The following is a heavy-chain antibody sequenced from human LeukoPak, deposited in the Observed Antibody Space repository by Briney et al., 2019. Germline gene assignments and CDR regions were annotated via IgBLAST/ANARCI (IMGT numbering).Heavy chain of an antibody. J-gene: IGHJ4*02. D-gene: IGHD5-24*01. Sequence: ASVKVSCKASGYTFTGYYMHWVRQAPGQGLEWMGWINPNSGGTNYAQKFQGRVTMTRDTSISAVYMELSRLRSDDTAVHYCARDGTGVYNLVQYWGQGTLVTVSS. CDR3: ARDGTGVYNLVQY. CDR1: GYTFTGYY. V-gene: IGHV1-2*02. CDR2: INPNSGGT.